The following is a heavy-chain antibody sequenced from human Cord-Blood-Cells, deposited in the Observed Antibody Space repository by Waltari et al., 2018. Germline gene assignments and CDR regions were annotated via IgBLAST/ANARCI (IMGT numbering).Heavy chain of an antibody. J-gene: IGHJ6*02. CDR1: GYTFTSYG. CDR2: ISAYNGNT. V-gene: IGHV1-18*01. CDR3: ARDRPKRQLFSYYYGMDV. D-gene: IGHD6-13*01. Sequence: QVQLVQSGAEVKKPGASVKVSCKASGYTFTSYGISWVRQALGQGLEWLGWISAYNGNTNYAQKLQGRVTMTTDTSTSTAYMELRSLRSDDRAGYYCARDRPKRQLFSYYYGMDVWGQGTTVTVSS.